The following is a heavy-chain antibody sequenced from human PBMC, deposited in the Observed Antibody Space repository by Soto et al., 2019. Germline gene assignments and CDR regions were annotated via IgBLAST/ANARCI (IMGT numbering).Heavy chain of an antibody. J-gene: IGHJ4*02. CDR3: ARGVAFMVRGVKHFDY. Sequence: QVQLQQWGAGLLKPSETLSLTCAVYGGSFSGYYWSWIRQPPGKGLEWIGEINHSGSTNYNPSLKSRVTISVDTSKNQFSLKLSSVTAADTAVYYCARGVAFMVRGVKHFDYWGQGTLVTVSS. CDR2: INHSGST. D-gene: IGHD3-10*01. CDR1: GGSFSGYY. V-gene: IGHV4-34*01.